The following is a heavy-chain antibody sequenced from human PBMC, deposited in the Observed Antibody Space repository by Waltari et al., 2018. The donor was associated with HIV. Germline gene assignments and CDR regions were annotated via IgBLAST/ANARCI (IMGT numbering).Heavy chain of an antibody. CDR1: GFTFSSYA. V-gene: IGHV3-30*01. CDR2: ISYDGSNK. Sequence: QVQLVESGGGVVQPGRSLRLSCAASGFTFSSYAMHWVRQAPGKGLEWVAVISYDGSNKYYADSVKGRFTISRDKSKNTLYLQMNSLRAEDTAVYYCARDLRRPRVGASDAFDIWGQGTMVTVSS. J-gene: IGHJ3*02. D-gene: IGHD1-26*01. CDR3: ARDLRRPRVGASDAFDI.